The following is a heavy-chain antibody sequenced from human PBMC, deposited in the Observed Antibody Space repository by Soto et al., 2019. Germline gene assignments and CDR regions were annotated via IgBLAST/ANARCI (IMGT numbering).Heavy chain of an antibody. V-gene: IGHV5-51*01. D-gene: IGHD3-10*01. CDR1: GYSFTSYW. Sequence: GASLKISCKGSGYSFTSYWIGSVRQMPGKGLEWMGIIYPGDSDTRYSPSFQGQVTISADKSISTAYLQWSSLKASDTAIYYCARYIGDQAPDLDYRRQGTLVTVSS. J-gene: IGHJ4*02. CDR2: IYPGDSDT. CDR3: ARYIGDQAPDLDY.